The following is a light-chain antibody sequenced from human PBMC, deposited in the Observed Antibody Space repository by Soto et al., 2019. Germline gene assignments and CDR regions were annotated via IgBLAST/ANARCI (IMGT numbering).Light chain of an antibody. CDR3: QQSHSAPLT. V-gene: IGKV1-39*01. CDR2: SAS. CDR1: QSISTF. Sequence: DIQMTQSPSSLSASVGDRVTITCRASQSISTFLLWYQQKPGKAPKLLIYSASSLQSGVPSRFSGSGSGTEFTLTISSLQPEDFATYHCQQSHSAPLTFGGGTKVEIK. J-gene: IGKJ4*01.